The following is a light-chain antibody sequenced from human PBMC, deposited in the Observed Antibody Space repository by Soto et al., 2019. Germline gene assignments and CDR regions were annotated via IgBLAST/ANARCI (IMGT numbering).Light chain of an antibody. CDR2: EAS. CDR3: QQYDSHRGS. V-gene: IGKV1-5*01. Sequence: DIQMTQSPSILSASVGDRVTITCRASQSVSSWLAWYQQKPGQAPKLLVFEASTLQRGVPSRFSGSGSGTDFTITISSLQPEDFATYYCQQYDSHRGSFGQGTKLEIK. J-gene: IGKJ2*01. CDR1: QSVSSW.